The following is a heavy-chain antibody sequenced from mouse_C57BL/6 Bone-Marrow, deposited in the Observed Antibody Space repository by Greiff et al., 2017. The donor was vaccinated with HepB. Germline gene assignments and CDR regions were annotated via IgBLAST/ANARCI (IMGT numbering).Heavy chain of an antibody. CDR2: ITHSGET. Sequence: VKLMESGPGLVKPSQSLFLTCSITGFPITSGYYWIWIRQSPGTPLEWMGYITHSGETFYNPSLQSPISFTRETSTNQFFLQLNSVTTEDTAMYYCAGVSYYYCSLDYWGQGTTLTFSS. J-gene: IGHJ2*01. CDR1: GFPITSGYY. V-gene: IGHV12-3*01. D-gene: IGHD1-1*01. CDR3: AGVSYYYCSLDY.